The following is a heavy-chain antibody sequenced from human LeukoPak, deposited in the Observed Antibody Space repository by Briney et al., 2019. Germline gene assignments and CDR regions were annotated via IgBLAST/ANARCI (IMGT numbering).Heavy chain of an antibody. V-gene: IGHV3-7*05. D-gene: IGHD4-17*01. Sequence: GGSLRLSCAASGFTFSTYWMRWVRQAPGQGLEWVASIKQDGGEKYCVDSVKGRFTISRDNAKNSLFLQMNSLRAEDTAVYYCARGPKYAYGTTRFDYWGQGTLVTVSS. CDR3: ARGPKYAYGTTRFDY. J-gene: IGHJ4*02. CDR2: IKQDGGEK. CDR1: GFTFSTYW.